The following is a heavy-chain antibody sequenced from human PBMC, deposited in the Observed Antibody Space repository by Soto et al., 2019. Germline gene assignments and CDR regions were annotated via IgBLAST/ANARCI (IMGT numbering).Heavy chain of an antibody. V-gene: IGHV1-18*04. Sequence: VKGSSKASGYPLTSYGIGWVRQAPGQGLEWMGWISAYNGNTNYAQKLQGRVTMTTDTSTSTAYMELRSLRSDDTAVYYCARRGWPSYYGMDVWGQGTTVTVSS. CDR3: ARRGWPSYYGMDV. CDR2: ISAYNGNT. D-gene: IGHD2-15*01. J-gene: IGHJ6*02. CDR1: GYPLTSYG.